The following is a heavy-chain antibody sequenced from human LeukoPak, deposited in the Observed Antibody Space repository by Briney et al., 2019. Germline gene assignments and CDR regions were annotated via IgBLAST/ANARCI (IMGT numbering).Heavy chain of an antibody. J-gene: IGHJ4*02. CDR3: AKDRMIVVVITLFDY. CDR2: ISGSGGST. Sequence: TGGSLRLSCAASGFTFSSYAMSWVRQAPGKGLEWVSAISGSGGSTYYADSVKGRFTISRDNSKNTLYLQMNSLRAEDTAVYYCAKDRMIVVVITLFDYWGQGTLVTVSS. D-gene: IGHD3-22*01. V-gene: IGHV3-23*01. CDR1: GFTFSSYA.